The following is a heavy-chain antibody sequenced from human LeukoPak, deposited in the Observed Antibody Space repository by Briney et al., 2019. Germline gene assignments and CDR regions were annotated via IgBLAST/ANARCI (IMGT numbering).Heavy chain of an antibody. CDR3: AIAGCSGGSCYFFDY. CDR2: IYYSGST. Sequence: SETLSLTCTVSGGSISSYYWSWIRQPPGKGLEWIGYIYYSGSTNYNPSLKGRVTISVDTSKNQFSLKLSSVTAADTAVYYCAIAGCSGGSCYFFDYWGQGTLVTVSS. V-gene: IGHV4-59*01. D-gene: IGHD2-15*01. CDR1: GGSISSYY. J-gene: IGHJ4*02.